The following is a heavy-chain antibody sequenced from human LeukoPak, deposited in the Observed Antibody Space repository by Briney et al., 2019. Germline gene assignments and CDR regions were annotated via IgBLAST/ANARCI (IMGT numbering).Heavy chain of an antibody. J-gene: IGHJ4*02. CDR1: GGSISSYY. CDR2: IYTSGST. CDR3: ARLGYSSGWPTIDY. D-gene: IGHD6-25*01. Sequence: SETLSLTCTVSGGSISSYYWSWIRQPPGKGLEWIGYIYTSGSTNYNPSLKSRVTISVDTSKNQFSLKLSSVTAADTAVYYCARLGYSSGWPTIDYWGQGTLVTVSS. V-gene: IGHV4-4*09.